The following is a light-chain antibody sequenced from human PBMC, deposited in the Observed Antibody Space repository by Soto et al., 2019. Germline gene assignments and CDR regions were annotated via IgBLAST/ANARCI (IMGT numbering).Light chain of an antibody. CDR2: ANN. J-gene: IGLJ2*01. V-gene: IGLV1-40*01. Sequence: QSVLTQPPSVSGAPGQRVTISCSGSSSNIGAGYDVHWYQQLPGTAPKLLISANNIRPSGVPDRFSGSKSGTSASLAISRVEVGDEADYYCQVWDSRSDHVVFGGGTKVTVL. CDR3: QVWDSRSDHVV. CDR1: SSNIGAGYD.